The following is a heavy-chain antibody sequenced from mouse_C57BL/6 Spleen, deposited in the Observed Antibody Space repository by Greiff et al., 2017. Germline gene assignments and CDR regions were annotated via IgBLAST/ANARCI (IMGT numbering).Heavy chain of an antibody. CDR2: IDPSDSET. D-gene: IGHD1-1*01. Sequence: QVQLQQPGAELVRPGSSVKLSCKASGYTFTSYWMHWVKQRPIQGLEWIGNIDPSDSETHYNQKFKDKATLTVDKSSSTAYMQLSSLTSEDSAVYYCARERYYYGSRWYLDVWGTGTTVTVSS. CDR3: ARERYYYGSRWYLDV. J-gene: IGHJ1*03. V-gene: IGHV1-52*01. CDR1: GYTFTSYW.